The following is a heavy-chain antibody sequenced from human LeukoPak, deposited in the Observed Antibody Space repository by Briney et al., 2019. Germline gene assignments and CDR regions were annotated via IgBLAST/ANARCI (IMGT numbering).Heavy chain of an antibody. CDR3: ARGKAARDHFDY. J-gene: IGHJ4*02. V-gene: IGHV4-39*07. CDR2: IVYRGTT. D-gene: IGHD6-6*01. Sequence: SETLSLTCTVSGASMTSGSYNWGWIRQPPGKGLEWVGTIVYRGTTYYNPSLKSRVTISVDTSKNQFSLKLSSVTAADTAVYYCARGKAARDHFDYWGQGTLVTVSS. CDR1: GASMTSGSYN.